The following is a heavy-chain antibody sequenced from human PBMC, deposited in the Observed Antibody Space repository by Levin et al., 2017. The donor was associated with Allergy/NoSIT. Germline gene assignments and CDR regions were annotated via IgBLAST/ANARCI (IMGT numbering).Heavy chain of an antibody. CDR2: IWPDGNSQ. CDR3: GRDNIVGSDYRDV. J-gene: IGHJ6*03. CDR1: GSSFDKCS. V-gene: IGHV3-33*01. Sequence: GGSLRLSCGASGSSFDKCSMHWVRQAPGKGLEWIGAIWPDGNSQFYADSVKGRFTISRDNSKETMYVQIDSLRAEDTGIYDCGRDNIVGSDYRDVWGKGAAVTVSS. D-gene: IGHD1-26*01.